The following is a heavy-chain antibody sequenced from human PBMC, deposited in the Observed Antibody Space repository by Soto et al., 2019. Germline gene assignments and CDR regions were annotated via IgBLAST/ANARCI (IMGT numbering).Heavy chain of an antibody. CDR3: ARSLRLLPYACSDDYYHYNGMDV. CDR2: VYPDDYDT. V-gene: IGHV5-51*01. D-gene: IGHD3-16*01. CDR1: GYSFTNLW. Sequence: GESLKISCGGFGYSFTNLWIAWVRQMPGKGLEWMGIVYPDDYDTRYSTSFQGQVTISADKSIDTAYLQWSSLKASDTAMYYCARSLRLLPYACSDDYYHYNGMDVWGQGTTVTVSS. J-gene: IGHJ6*02.